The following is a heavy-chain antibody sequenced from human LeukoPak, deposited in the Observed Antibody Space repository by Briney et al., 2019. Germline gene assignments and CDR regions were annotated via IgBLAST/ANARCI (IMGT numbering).Heavy chain of an antibody. V-gene: IGHV3-21*01. CDR2: ISSSSSYI. D-gene: IGHD6-19*01. CDR3: ARDREWLSFHY. J-gene: IGHJ4*02. Sequence: GGSLRLSCAASGFTFSSYSMNWVRQAPGKGLEWVSSISSSSSYIYYADSVEGRFTISRDNAKNSLYLQMNSLRAEDTAVYYCARDREWLSFHYWGQGTLVTVSS. CDR1: GFTFSSYS.